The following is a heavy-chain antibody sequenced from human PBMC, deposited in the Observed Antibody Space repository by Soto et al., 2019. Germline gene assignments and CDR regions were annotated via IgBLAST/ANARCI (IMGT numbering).Heavy chain of an antibody. CDR3: FGGFVLLPAEWDYYVMAF. CDR1: GFSLSTSGMC. CDR2: IDWDDDK. V-gene: IGHV2-70*01. D-gene: IGHD2-2*01. J-gene: IGHJ6*02. Sequence: SGPTLVNPTQTLTLTCTFSGFSLSTSGMCVSWIRQPPGKALEWLALIDWDDDKYYSTSLKTRLTISKDTSKNQVVLTMTNMEPGDTASYYWFGGFVLLPAEWDYYVMAFWAQGPTVTV.